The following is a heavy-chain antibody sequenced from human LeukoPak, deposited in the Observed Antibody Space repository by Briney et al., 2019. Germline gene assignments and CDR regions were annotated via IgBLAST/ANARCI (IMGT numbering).Heavy chain of an antibody. D-gene: IGHD4-17*01. CDR1: GGSIGSYY. J-gene: IGHJ5*02. CDR2: IYSSGST. V-gene: IGHV4-4*07. CDR3: ARDKTGDYGDLNWFDP. Sequence: SETLSLTCTVSGGSIGSYYWSWMRQPAGKGLEWIGRIYSSGSTKYNPSFKSRVTMSVDTSKNQFSLKLSSVTAADTAVYYCARDKTGDYGDLNWFDPWGQGTLVTVSS.